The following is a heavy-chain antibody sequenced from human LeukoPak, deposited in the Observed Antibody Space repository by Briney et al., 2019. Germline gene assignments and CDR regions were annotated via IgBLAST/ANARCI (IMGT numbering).Heavy chain of an antibody. V-gene: IGHV4-30-2*01. J-gene: IGHJ3*02. CDR2: IYHSGST. Sequence: SQTLSLTCAVSGGSISSGGYSWGWIRQPPGKGLEWIVYIYHSGSTYYNPSLKSRVTISVDRSKNQFSLKLSSVTAADTAVYYCARTSDAFDIWGQGTMVTVSS. CDR3: ARTSDAFDI. CDR1: GGSISSGGYS.